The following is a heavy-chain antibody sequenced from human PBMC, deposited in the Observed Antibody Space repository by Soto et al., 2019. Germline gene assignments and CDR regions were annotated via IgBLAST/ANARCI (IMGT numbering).Heavy chain of an antibody. Sequence: ASVTVSCTASGYTFTSYGISWVRQAPGQKLEWMGWISAYNGNTNYAQKLQGRVTMTTDTSTSTAYMELRSLRSDDTAVNYCARFTELDNWFDPWGQGTLVTVSS. V-gene: IGHV1-18*04. CDR3: ARFTELDNWFDP. J-gene: IGHJ5*02. CDR1: GYTFTSYG. CDR2: ISAYNGNT. D-gene: IGHD1-26*01.